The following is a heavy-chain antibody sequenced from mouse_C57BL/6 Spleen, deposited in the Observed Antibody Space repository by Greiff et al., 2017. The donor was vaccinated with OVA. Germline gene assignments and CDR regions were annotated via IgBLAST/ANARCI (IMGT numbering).Heavy chain of an antibody. D-gene: IGHD2-4*01. J-gene: IGHJ1*03. Sequence: EVMLVESGGGLVQPGGSLKLSCAASGFTFSDYYMYWVRQTPEKRLEWVAYISNGGGSTYSPDTVKGRFTISRDKAKNTLYLHMSRLKSADTAMYYCARVGYDYGGYFDVWGTGTTVTVSS. CDR1: GFTFSDYY. CDR2: ISNGGGST. V-gene: IGHV5-12*01. CDR3: ARVGYDYGGYFDV.